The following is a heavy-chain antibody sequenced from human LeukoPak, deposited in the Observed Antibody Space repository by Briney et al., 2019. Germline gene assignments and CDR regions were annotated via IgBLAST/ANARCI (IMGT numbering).Heavy chain of an antibody. CDR2: INHSGST. V-gene: IGHV4-34*01. D-gene: IGHD1-14*01. CDR3: ARERTRHFDY. Sequence: SETLSLTCAVYGGSFSGYYWSWIRQPPGKGLEWIGEINHSGSTNYNPSLKSRVTISVDTSKNQFSLELSSVTAADTAVYYCARERTRHFDYWGQGTLVTVSS. J-gene: IGHJ4*02. CDR1: GGSFSGYY.